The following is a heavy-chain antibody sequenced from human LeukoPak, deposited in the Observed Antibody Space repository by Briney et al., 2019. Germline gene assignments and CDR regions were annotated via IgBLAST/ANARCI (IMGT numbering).Heavy chain of an antibody. J-gene: IGHJ1*01. CDR3: ARHHLHQWEPQN. CDR1: GGSISSGGYY. V-gene: IGHV4-39*01. CDR2: VSHSGVT. D-gene: IGHD1-26*01. Sequence: SETLSLTCTVSGGSISSGGYYWSWIRQRPGKGLEWIGSVSHSGVTYYNPSLKSRVSISVDTSKNQFSLKLNSVTVADTAMYFCARHHLHQWEPQNWGQGTLVTVSS.